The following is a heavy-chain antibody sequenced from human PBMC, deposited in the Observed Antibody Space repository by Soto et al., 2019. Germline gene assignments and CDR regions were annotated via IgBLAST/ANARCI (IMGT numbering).Heavy chain of an antibody. CDR3: ARDDVLCDGGRCYGVPLDV. J-gene: IGHJ6*03. V-gene: IGHV3-66*01. CDR1: GFTVSSKY. Sequence: VHLVESGGGLVQPGGSLRLSCAASGFTVSSKYMSWVRQAPGKGLEWVSLIQSGGPTYYADSVKGRFTISRDTSENTLHLQMDSLRAEDTAVYYCARDDVLCDGGRCYGVPLDVWGNGTTVTVSS. CDR2: IQSGGPT. D-gene: IGHD2-15*01.